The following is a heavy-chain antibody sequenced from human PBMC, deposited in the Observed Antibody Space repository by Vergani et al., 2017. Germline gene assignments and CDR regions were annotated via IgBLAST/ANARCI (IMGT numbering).Heavy chain of an antibody. CDR2: ISGSGGST. CDR3: AKDSFVRVAAHGWFDP. V-gene: IGHV3-23*01. D-gene: IGHD6-13*01. J-gene: IGHJ5*02. CDR1: GFTFSSDA. Sequence: EVQLLESGGGLVQPGGSLRVSCAASGFTFSSDAMSWVRQAPGKGLEWVSAISGSGGSTYYADSVKGRFTISRDNSKNTLYLQMNSLRAEDTAVYYCAKDSFVRVAAHGWFDPWGQGTLVTVSS.